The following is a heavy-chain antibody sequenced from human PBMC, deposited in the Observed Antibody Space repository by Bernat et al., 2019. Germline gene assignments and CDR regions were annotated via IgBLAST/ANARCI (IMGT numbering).Heavy chain of an antibody. Sequence: QVQLVQSGAEVRKPGASVKVSCKASGYTFTSYYLNWVRQAPGQGLEWMGIINPIDGNTNSAQKFRGTVTMTRDRSTSTVYMEMSSLRPDDTAIYYCARGDNGDFPRPFDYWGQGTLVTVSS. J-gene: IGHJ4*02. CDR2: INPIDGNT. V-gene: IGHV1-46*01. D-gene: IGHD4-17*01. CDR1: GYTFTSYY. CDR3: ARGDNGDFPRPFDY.